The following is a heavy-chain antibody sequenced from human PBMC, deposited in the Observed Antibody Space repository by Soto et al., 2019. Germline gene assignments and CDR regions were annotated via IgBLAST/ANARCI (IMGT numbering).Heavy chain of an antibody. Sequence: QVQMVESGGGVVQPGTSLRLSCVVTGLTFSGYGMHWVRHAPGKGLEWVADITYDGSSTYYADAVKGRFTVSRDNSKNILYLQMTSLRGDDAAMYYCAKDQMGRGWRTLDSWGQGTLVIVSS. CDR1: GLTFSGYG. D-gene: IGHD3-10*01. CDR2: ITYDGSST. V-gene: IGHV3-30*18. CDR3: AKDQMGRGWRTLDS. J-gene: IGHJ4*02.